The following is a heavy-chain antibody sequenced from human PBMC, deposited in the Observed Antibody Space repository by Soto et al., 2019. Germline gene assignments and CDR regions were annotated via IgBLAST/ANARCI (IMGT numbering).Heavy chain of an antibody. V-gene: IGHV3-30-3*01. Sequence: QVQLVDSGGGVVQNGTSLRLSCAASGFTFSRYSMHWVRQVPGKGLEWVALISYDGGDEFFPDSVKGRFSISRDNAKNTLYLQMSSLRAEDTAVYYCARLSGAYYYLYAMDVWGQGTTVTVSS. D-gene: IGHD3-10*01. J-gene: IGHJ6*02. CDR3: ARLSGAYYYLYAMDV. CDR1: GFTFSRYS. CDR2: ISYDGGDE.